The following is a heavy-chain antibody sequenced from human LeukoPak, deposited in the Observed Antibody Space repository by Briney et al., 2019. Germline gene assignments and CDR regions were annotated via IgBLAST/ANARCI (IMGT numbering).Heavy chain of an antibody. CDR3: ASGTYYYDSSGYWSTPFDY. J-gene: IGHJ4*02. CDR1: GFTVSSNY. V-gene: IGHV3-66*01. CDR2: IYSGGST. D-gene: IGHD3-22*01. Sequence: GGSLRLSCAASGFTVSSNYMSWVRQAPGKGLEWVSVIYSGGSTYYADSVKGGFTISRDNSKNTLYLQMNSLRAEDTAVYYCASGTYYYDSSGYWSTPFDYWGQGTLVTVSS.